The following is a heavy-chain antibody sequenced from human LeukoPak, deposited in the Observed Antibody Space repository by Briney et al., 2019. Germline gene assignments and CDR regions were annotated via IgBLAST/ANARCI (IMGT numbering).Heavy chain of an antibody. Sequence: PSQTLSLTCTVSGGSISSYYWSWIRQPPGKGLEWIGYIYYSGSTNYNPSLKSRVTISVDTSKNQFSLKLSSVTAADTAVYYCARAPRRGVVVPAAIHWFDPWGQGTLVTVSS. CDR3: ARAPRRGVVVPAAIHWFDP. J-gene: IGHJ5*02. CDR1: GGSISSYY. D-gene: IGHD2-2*02. V-gene: IGHV4-59*01. CDR2: IYYSGST.